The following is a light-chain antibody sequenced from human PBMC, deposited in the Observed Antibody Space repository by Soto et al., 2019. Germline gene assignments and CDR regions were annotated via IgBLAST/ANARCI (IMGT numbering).Light chain of an antibody. CDR3: QHYNNWLGT. CDR2: GAS. J-gene: IGKJ4*01. CDR1: QTISSN. Sequence: EIVMTQSPATLSVSPGERASLSCSANQTISSNLAWYQQKPGQAPRLLIYGASTRATGIPARFSGSGSGTEFTLTISSLQSEDFTVYYCQHYNNWLGTFGGGTKVEIK. V-gene: IGKV3-15*01.